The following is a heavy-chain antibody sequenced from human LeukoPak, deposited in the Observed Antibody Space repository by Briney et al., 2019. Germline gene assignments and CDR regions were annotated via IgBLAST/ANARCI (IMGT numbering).Heavy chain of an antibody. Sequence: GASVKVSCKASGYTFTGHFMHWLRQAPGQGPKWMGIINPRGGRTDYAQKFQGRVTMTSDTSTSTVYMELKSLRSEDTAVYFCARVGTTGATADNWGQGTLVTVSS. CDR3: ARVGTTGATADN. D-gene: IGHD4-11*01. CDR1: GYTFTGHF. CDR2: INPRGGRT. J-gene: IGHJ4*02. V-gene: IGHV1-46*01.